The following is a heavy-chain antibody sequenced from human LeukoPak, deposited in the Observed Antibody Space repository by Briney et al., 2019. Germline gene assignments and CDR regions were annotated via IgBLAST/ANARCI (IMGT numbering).Heavy chain of an antibody. J-gene: IGHJ4*02. V-gene: IGHV4-61*02. CDR3: ARLAAAL. D-gene: IGHD6-13*01. CDR2: IFASGST. CDR1: GASISSGSYY. Sequence: SQTLSLTCTVSGASISSGSYYWHWIRQPAGKGLEWIGRIFASGSTNYNPSLKSRVTISLDTSKNQLSLKLSSVTAADTAVYYCARLAAALWGQGTLVTVSS.